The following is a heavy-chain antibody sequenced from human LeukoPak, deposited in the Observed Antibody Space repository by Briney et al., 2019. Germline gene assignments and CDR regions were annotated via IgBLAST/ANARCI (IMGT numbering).Heavy chain of an antibody. Sequence: GGSLTLSCAASGFTFSSYEMKWVPQAQGKGREWVSYISSSGRNIYYTVSVKGRFTISRDNAKNSLYLQMNSLRAEDTAVYYCASAPVGIGASYWGQGNLVTVSS. V-gene: IGHV3-48*03. CDR3: ASAPVGIGASY. CDR1: GFTFSSYE. J-gene: IGHJ4*02. D-gene: IGHD1-26*01. CDR2: ISSSGRNI.